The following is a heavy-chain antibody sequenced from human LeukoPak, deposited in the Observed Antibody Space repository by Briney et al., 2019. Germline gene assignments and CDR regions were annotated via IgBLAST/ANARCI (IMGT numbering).Heavy chain of an antibody. D-gene: IGHD3-22*01. Sequence: SVKVSCKASGYTFTSYDINWVRQATGQGLEWMGGIIPIFGTANYAQKFQGRVTITADESTSTAYMELSSLRSEDTAVYYCARNYYDSSGYAVLDYWGQGTLVTVSS. CDR3: ARNYYDSSGYAVLDY. CDR1: GYTFTSYD. V-gene: IGHV1-69*13. CDR2: IIPIFGTA. J-gene: IGHJ4*02.